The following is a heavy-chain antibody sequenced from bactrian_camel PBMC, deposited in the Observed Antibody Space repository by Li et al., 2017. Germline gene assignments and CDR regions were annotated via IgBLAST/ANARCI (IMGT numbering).Heavy chain of an antibody. CDR1: GISSSTEC. J-gene: IGHJ6*01. V-gene: IGHV3S53*01. Sequence: HVQLVESGGGSVQTGGSLRLSCVTSGISSSTECLGWFRQVAGKEREAVSVFSTDGSTLYADSVKGRFTISRDNAKNTLYLQMNSLKPEDTAMYYCTTIRHCTGIADFLYWAQGTQVTVS. CDR2: FSTDGST. CDR3: TTIRHCTGIADFLY. D-gene: IGHD2*01.